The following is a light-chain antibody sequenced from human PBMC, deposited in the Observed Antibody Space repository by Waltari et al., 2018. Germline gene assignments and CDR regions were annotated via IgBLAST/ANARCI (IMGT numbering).Light chain of an antibody. Sequence: SYELNQPPSVSVSPGQTASITCSGDTLRNKYVSWYHQRPGQSPVLLIYQDTKRPSGIPERISGSNSDDTATLTISGTQAIDEADYYCQVWDVSSMIFGGGTKLTVI. CDR1: TLRNKY. CDR3: QVWDVSSMI. CDR2: QDT. J-gene: IGLJ2*01. V-gene: IGLV3-1*01.